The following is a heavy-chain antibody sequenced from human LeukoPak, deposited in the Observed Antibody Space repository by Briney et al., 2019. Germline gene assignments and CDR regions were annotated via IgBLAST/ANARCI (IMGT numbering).Heavy chain of an antibody. CDR2: IYSGGST. J-gene: IGHJ3*02. V-gene: IGHV3-66*01. CDR3: ARARGYHDAFDI. Sequence: GGSLRLSCAASGFTFSSHGMNWVRQAPGKGLEWVSVIYSGGSTYYADSVKGRFTISRDNSKNTLYLQMNSLRAEDTAVYYCARARGYHDAFDIWGQGTMVTVSS. CDR1: GFTFSSHG. D-gene: IGHD5-18*01.